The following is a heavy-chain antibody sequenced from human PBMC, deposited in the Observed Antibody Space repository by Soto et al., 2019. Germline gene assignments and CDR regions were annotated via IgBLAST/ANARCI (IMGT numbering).Heavy chain of an antibody. CDR2: ISGSGGST. CDR3: AKVRGTYYDFWSGYSVFDY. V-gene: IGHV3-23*01. Sequence: PGGSLRLSCAASGVTFSSYAMSWVRQAPGKGLEWVSAISGSGGSTYYADSVKGRFTISRDNSKNTLYLQMNSLRAEDTAVYYCAKVRGTYYDFWSGYSVFDYWCQGTLVNVAS. D-gene: IGHD3-3*01. CDR1: GVTFSSYA. J-gene: IGHJ4*02.